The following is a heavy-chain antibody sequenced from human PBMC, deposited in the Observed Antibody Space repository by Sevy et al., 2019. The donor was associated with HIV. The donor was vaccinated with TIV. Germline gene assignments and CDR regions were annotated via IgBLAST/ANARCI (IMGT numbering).Heavy chain of an antibody. CDR1: GFTFSSYA. V-gene: IGHV3-23*01. CDR3: AKEVGYGDSMYYFDY. D-gene: IGHD4-17*01. J-gene: IGHJ4*02. CDR2: ISGSGGST. Sequence: GGSLRLSCAASGFTFSSYAMSWVRQAPGKGLEWVSAISGSGGSTYYADSVKGRFTISRDNSKNTLYLQMNSLRAEETAVYYCAKEVGYGDSMYYFDYWGQGTLVTVSS.